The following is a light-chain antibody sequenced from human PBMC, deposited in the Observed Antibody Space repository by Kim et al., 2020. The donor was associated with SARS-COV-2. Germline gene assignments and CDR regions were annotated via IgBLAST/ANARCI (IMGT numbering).Light chain of an antibody. CDR1: QGISNY. Sequence: VSAGDRVTLACRASQGISNYLVWYQQKPGQVPKVLIYAASTRASGVPARFSGSGSGTDFTLTISSLQSEDAAVYYCQKYNSSPLTFGQGTKVEIK. V-gene: IGKV1-27*01. J-gene: IGKJ1*01. CDR3: QKYNSSPLT. CDR2: AAS.